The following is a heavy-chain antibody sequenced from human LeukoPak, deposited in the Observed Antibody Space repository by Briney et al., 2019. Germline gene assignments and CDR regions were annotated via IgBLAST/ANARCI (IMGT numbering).Heavy chain of an antibody. J-gene: IGHJ6*03. Sequence: GGSLRLSCAASGFTFSDLYMDWVRQAPGKGLEWVGRTRNKANSYTTEYAASVKGSFTISRDDSKNSLYLQMSSLKTEDTAVYYCARVFGDTLGWDYMDVWGKGTTVTVSS. D-gene: IGHD2-21*02. CDR3: ARVFGDTLGWDYMDV. V-gene: IGHV3-72*01. CDR2: TRNKANSYTT. CDR1: GFTFSDLY.